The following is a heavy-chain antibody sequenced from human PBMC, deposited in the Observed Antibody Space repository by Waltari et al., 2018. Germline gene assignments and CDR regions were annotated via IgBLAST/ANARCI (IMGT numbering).Heavy chain of an antibody. CDR3: ARLDYYDSSGYYHGGAFDY. J-gene: IGHJ4*02. CDR1: GGSFSGYS. V-gene: IGHV4-34*01. CDR2: INHSGST. Sequence: QVQLQQWGAGLLKPSEPLSPTCAVYGGSFSGYSWSWIGQPPGEGLEWIGEINHSGSTNYNPSLKSRVTISLDTSKNQFSLKLSSVTAADTAVYYCARLDYYDSSGYYHGGAFDYWGQGTLVTVSS. D-gene: IGHD3-22*01.